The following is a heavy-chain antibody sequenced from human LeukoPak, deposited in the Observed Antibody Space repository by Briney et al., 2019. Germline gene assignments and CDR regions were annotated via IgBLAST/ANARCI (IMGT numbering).Heavy chain of an antibody. CDR1: EFTFSSYS. J-gene: IGHJ4*02. CDR3: ARDACGGDCR. V-gene: IGHV3-21*01. CDR2: ISSSSSYI. D-gene: IGHD2-21*02. Sequence: PGGSLRLSCAASEFTFSSYSMNWVRQAPGKGLEWVSSISSSSSYIYYADSVKGRFTISRDNAKNSLYLQMNSLRAEDTAVYYCARDACGGDCRWGQGTLVTVSS.